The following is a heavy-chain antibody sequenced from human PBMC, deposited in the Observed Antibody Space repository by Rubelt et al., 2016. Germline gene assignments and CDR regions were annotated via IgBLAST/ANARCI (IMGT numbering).Heavy chain of an antibody. V-gene: IGHV4-59*12. CDR1: RDSISSYY. Sequence: VHLQESGPGLVRPSETLSLTCTVSRDSISSYYWSRIRQPPGTGLEWIGCISYSGSTNYNPSLKSRITISVNPSKNQFSLKLSSVTAADTAVYYCAREIFEYSSSLHSYFDPWGQGTLVTVSS. CDR3: AREIFEYSSSLHSYFDP. CDR2: ISYSGST. D-gene: IGHD6-6*01. J-gene: IGHJ5*02.